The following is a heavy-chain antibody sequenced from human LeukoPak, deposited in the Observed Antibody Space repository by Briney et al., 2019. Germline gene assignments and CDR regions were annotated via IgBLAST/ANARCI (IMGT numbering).Heavy chain of an antibody. Sequence: ASVKLSCKASGYTFTSYYMHWVRQAPGHGLEWMGIINPSGGSTSYAQKFQGRVTMTRDMSTSTVYMELSSLRSEDTAVYYCASRVVVAARGALSWGQGTLVTVSS. CDR3: ASRVVVAARGALS. J-gene: IGHJ4*02. D-gene: IGHD2-15*01. V-gene: IGHV1-46*01. CDR1: GYTFTSYY. CDR2: INPSGGST.